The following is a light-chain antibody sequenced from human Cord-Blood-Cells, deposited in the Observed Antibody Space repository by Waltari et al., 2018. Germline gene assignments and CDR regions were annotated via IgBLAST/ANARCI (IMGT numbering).Light chain of an antibody. J-gene: IGLJ3*02. V-gene: IGLV2-23*01. CDR2: EGS. CDR3: CSYAGSSTWV. CDR1: SRDGGRYNL. Sequence: QSALTQPPSVSGCPGPSLTISSTGTSRDGGRYNLLSWYQQHPGKAPKLMIDEGSKRPSGVSNRFSGSKSGNTASLTISGLQAEDEADYYCCSYAGSSTWVFGGGTKLTVL.